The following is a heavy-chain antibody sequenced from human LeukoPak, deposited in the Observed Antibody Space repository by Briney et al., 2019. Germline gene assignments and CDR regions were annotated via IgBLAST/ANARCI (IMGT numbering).Heavy chain of an antibody. CDR2: INPNSGGT. CDR3: ARDPSIAAAGEG. V-gene: IGHV1-2*02. D-gene: IGHD6-13*01. Sequence: ASVKVSCKASGYTFTGYYMHWVRQAPGQGLEWMGWINPNSGGTNYAQKFQGRVTMTRDTSISTAYMELSSLRSEDTAVYYCARDPSIAAAGEGWGQGTLVTVSS. CDR1: GYTFTGYY. J-gene: IGHJ4*02.